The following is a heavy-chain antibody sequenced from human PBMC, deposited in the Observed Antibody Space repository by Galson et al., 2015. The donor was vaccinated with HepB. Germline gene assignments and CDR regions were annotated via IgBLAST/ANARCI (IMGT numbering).Heavy chain of an antibody. D-gene: IGHD6-19*01. J-gene: IGHJ4*02. CDR1: GFTFSSYG. Sequence: SLRLSCAASGFTFSSYGMHWVRQAPGKGLEWVAVISYDGSNKYYADSVKGRFTISRDNSKNTLYLQMNSLRAEDTAVYYCAKIPQHIAVAVYWGQGTLVTVSS. V-gene: IGHV3-30*18. CDR3: AKIPQHIAVAVY. CDR2: ISYDGSNK.